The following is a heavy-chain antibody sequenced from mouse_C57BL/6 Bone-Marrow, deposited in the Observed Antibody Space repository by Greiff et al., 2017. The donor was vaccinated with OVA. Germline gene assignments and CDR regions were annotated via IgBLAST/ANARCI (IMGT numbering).Heavy chain of an antibody. CDR2: ISSGGSYT. J-gene: IGHJ3*01. D-gene: IGHD2-4*01. CDR1: GFTFSSYG. V-gene: IGHV5-6*02. Sequence: EVKVVESGGDLVKPGGSLKLSCAASGFTFSSYGMPWVRQTPDKRLEWVGTISSGGSYTYYPDRVKGRSTISRDNAKNTLYLQMSGLKSEDTAMYYCARRDYDEEFAYWGQGTLVTVSA. CDR3: ARRDYDEEFAY.